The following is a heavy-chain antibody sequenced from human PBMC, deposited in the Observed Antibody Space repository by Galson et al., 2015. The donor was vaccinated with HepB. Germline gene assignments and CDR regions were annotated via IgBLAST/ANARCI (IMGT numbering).Heavy chain of an antibody. CDR2: ISSSSSYI. V-gene: IGHV3-21*01. CDR1: GFTFSNYA. J-gene: IGHJ4*02. CDR3: ARGRGQHCSSTSCYPIPFDY. D-gene: IGHD2-2*01. Sequence: SLRLSCAASGFTFSNYAMHWVRQAPGKGLEWVSSISSSSSYIYYADSAKGRFTISRDNAKNSLYLQMNSLRAEDTAVYYCARGRGQHCSSTSCYPIPFDYWGQGTLVTVSS.